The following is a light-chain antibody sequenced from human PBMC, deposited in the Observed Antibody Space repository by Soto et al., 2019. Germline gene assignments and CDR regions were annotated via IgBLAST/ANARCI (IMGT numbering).Light chain of an antibody. V-gene: IGKV3-15*01. CDR1: QSVSSS. CDR3: QQYNNCPTIT. CDR2: GAS. Sequence: EKVMTQSPSTLAVSRWERATLXXRASQSVSSSLAWYQQKPGQAPRLVXFGASTRATGIPARFSGSGSWRELTLTISSLQSEAYAVYYCQQYNNCPTITFGQGTRLDIK. J-gene: IGKJ5*01.